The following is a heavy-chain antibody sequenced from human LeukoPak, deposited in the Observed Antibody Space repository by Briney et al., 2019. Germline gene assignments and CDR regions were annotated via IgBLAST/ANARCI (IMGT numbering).Heavy chain of an antibody. V-gene: IGHV3-48*03. CDR2: ISSSGSTI. CDR3: AGHTIFGVVLDY. D-gene: IGHD3-3*01. CDR1: GFTFSSYE. Sequence: PGGSLRLSCAASGFTFSSYEMNWVRQAPGKGLEWVSYISSSGSTIYYADSVKGRSTISRDNAKNSLYLQMNSLRAEDTAVYYCAGHTIFGVVLDYWGQGTLVTVSS. J-gene: IGHJ4*02.